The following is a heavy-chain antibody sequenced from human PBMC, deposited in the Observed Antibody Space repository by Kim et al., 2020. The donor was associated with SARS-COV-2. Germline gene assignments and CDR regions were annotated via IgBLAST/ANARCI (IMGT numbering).Heavy chain of an antibody. Sequence: GGSLRLSCAASGFSFSKASMTWVRQAPGKGLEWVGRINSKADGGTADYAAPVKGRFTISRDDSKYTLSLQMNSLKTEDTAVYYCLTPLLYFGERVRDVWGQGTTVTVSS. V-gene: IGHV3-15*01. CDR1: GFSFSKAS. CDR3: LTPLLYFGERVRDV. D-gene: IGHD3-10*01. CDR2: INSKADGGTA. J-gene: IGHJ6*02.